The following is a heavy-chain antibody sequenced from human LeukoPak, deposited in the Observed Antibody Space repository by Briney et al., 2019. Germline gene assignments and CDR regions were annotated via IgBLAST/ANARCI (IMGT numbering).Heavy chain of an antibody. Sequence: LPGRSLRLSRAASGFTFSSYGMHWVRQAPGKGLEWVVVISYDGSNKYYADSVKGRFTISRDNSKNTLYLQMNSLRAEDTAVYYCAKDGRYFDWFIDYWGQGTLVTVSS. D-gene: IGHD3-9*01. CDR1: GFTFSSYG. CDR2: ISYDGSNK. CDR3: AKDGRYFDWFIDY. J-gene: IGHJ4*02. V-gene: IGHV3-30*18.